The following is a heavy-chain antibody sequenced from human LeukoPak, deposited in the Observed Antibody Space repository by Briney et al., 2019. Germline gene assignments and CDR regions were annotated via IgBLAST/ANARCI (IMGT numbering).Heavy chain of an antibody. Sequence: PGGSLRLSCAASGFTFSSYAMSWVRQAPGKGLEWVSRISGGGGTTSYADSVKGRFTISRDNSKNTLYLQMNSLRAEDTAVYYCARDRENWFDPWGQGTLVTVSS. CDR2: ISGGGGTT. CDR3: ARDRENWFDP. J-gene: IGHJ5*02. D-gene: IGHD1-26*01. CDR1: GFTFSSYA. V-gene: IGHV3-23*01.